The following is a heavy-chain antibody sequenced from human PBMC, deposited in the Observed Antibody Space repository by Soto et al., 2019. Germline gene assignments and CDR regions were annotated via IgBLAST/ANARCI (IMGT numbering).Heavy chain of an antibody. CDR1: GGSISSGDYY. Sequence: QVQLQESGPGLVKPSQTLSLTCTVSGGSISSGDYYWRWIRQPPGKGLEWIGYIYYSGSTYYNPSLKRRVTISVDTSKNQFSLKLSSVTAADTAVYYCARVPSDDAFDIWGQGTMVTVSS. CDR2: IYYSGST. J-gene: IGHJ3*02. CDR3: ARVPSDDAFDI. V-gene: IGHV4-30-4*01.